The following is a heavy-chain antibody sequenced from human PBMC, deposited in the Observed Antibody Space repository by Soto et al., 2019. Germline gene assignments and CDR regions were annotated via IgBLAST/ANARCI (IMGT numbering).Heavy chain of an antibody. CDR1: GYSFAGYW. D-gene: IGHD3-22*01. Sequence: GESLKISCKGSGYSFAGYWVTWVRQKPGKGLEWMGRIDPSDSQTYYSPSFRGHVTISVTKSITTVFLQWSSLRASDTAIYYCARQIYDSDTGPNFQYYFDSWGQGTPVTVSS. CDR3: ARQIYDSDTGPNFQYYFDS. J-gene: IGHJ4*02. V-gene: IGHV5-10-1*01. CDR2: IDPSDSQT.